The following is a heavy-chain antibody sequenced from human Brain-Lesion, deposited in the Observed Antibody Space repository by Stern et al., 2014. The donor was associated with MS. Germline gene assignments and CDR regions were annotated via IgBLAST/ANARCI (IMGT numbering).Heavy chain of an antibody. J-gene: IGHJ5*01. CDR2: VNNDGRMT. Sequence: EVQLVESGGGLVQPGGSLRLSGGASGFTFSNYWMHWVRQAPGMGLLGVSRVNNDGRMTSYADSVKGRFTMSRDNAKNTLYLQMNSLRVEDTAIYYCARGERWFDSWGQGTLVTVSS. CDR3: ARGERWFDS. CDR1: GFTFSNYW. D-gene: IGHD3-10*01. V-gene: IGHV3-74*02.